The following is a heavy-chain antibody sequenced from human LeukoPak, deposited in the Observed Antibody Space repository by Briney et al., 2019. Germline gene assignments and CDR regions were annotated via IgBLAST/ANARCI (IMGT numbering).Heavy chain of an antibody. J-gene: IGHJ4*02. CDR3: TRGDYYDSSGYYLLFDY. CDR1: GFTFGDYG. Sequence: GGSLRPSCTASGFTFGDYGMSWGRQAPGEGLEWVGFIRSKPYGGTTEYAASVKGRFTISRDNSESIAYLQMNSLKTEDTAVYYCTRGDYYDSSGYYLLFDYWGQGTLVTVSS. D-gene: IGHD3-22*01. CDR2: IRSKPYGGTT. V-gene: IGHV3-49*04.